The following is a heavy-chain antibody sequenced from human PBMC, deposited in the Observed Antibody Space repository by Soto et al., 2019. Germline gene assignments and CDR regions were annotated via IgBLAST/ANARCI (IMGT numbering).Heavy chain of an antibody. CDR3: ARDLPPQDY. V-gene: IGHV1-18*01. CDR1: GYTFTSYG. Sequence: QVQLVQSGAEVKKPGASVKVSCKASGYTFTSYGISWLRQAPGQGLEWMGWIRPYNGNTNYAQKFQGRVTMTTATSTSTAYMELRSPRSDDTAVYYSARDLPPQDYWGQGTLVTVSS. J-gene: IGHJ4*02. CDR2: IRPYNGNT.